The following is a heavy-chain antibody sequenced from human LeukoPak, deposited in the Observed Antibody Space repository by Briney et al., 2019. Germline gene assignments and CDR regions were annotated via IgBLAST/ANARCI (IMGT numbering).Heavy chain of an antibody. CDR2: IYSSGST. Sequence: SETLSLTCTVPAGSIRSVSHYWAWSRQPPGKGVEWIGSIYSSGSTYYNPSLRSRVAMYVDTSKNQFSLRLTSLTAADTAVYYCARLTGYCGGGNCYGFFDYWGQGTLVTVSS. J-gene: IGHJ4*02. D-gene: IGHD2-15*01. CDR1: AGSIRSVSHY. V-gene: IGHV4-39*01. CDR3: ARLTGYCGGGNCYGFFDY.